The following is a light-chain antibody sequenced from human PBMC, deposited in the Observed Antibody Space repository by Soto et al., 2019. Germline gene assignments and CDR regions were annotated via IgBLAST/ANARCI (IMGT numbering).Light chain of an antibody. CDR3: QHYNSYSEA. CDR1: QTISSW. V-gene: IGKV1-5*03. Sequence: DIQMTQSHSTLSGAVGDRVTITCRSSQTISSWLAWYQQKPGKAPKLLIYQASTLKSGVPSRFSGSGSGTEFTLTISSLQPDDFATYYCQHYNSYSEAFGQGTKVELK. J-gene: IGKJ1*01. CDR2: QAS.